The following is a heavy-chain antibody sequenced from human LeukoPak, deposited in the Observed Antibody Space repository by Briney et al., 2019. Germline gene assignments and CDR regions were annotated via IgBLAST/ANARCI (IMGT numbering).Heavy chain of an antibody. D-gene: IGHD5-12*01. CDR3: VRSGYDYDWFDP. J-gene: IGHJ5*02. CDR2: IFAILDTA. CDR1: GGSFSDYS. V-gene: IGHV1-69*08. Sequence: ASVKVSCKASGGSFSDYSISWVRQAPGQGLEWMGRIFAILDTAHYAQKFQGRFTITADKSTTTVYMELSSLRSDDTAVYYCVRSGYDYDWFDPWGQGTLVTVSS.